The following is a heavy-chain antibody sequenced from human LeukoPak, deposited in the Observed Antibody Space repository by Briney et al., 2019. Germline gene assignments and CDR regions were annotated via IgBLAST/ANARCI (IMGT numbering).Heavy chain of an antibody. J-gene: IGHJ4*02. Sequence: GGSLRLSCTASGFTFSTYSMNWVRQAPGKGLEWVSSISSSSSHIYYAASVKGRFTISRDNAKNTLYLQMNSLRAEDTAAYYCARDWYHAIDYWGQGTLVTVSS. D-gene: IGHD2-2*01. CDR2: ISSSSSHI. V-gene: IGHV3-21*01. CDR1: GFTFSTYS. CDR3: ARDWYHAIDY.